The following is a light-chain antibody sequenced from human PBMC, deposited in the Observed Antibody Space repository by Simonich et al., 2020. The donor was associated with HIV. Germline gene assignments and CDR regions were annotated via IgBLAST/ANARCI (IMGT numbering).Light chain of an antibody. V-gene: IGKV3-15*01. CDR1: QTVSSSY. CDR3: QQYNYWYT. J-gene: IGKJ2*01. CDR2: GAS. Sequence: EIVLTQSPGTLSLSPGERATLSCRASQTVSSSYLAWYQQKPGQAPRLLIYGASTRATGVPARFTGSGSGTEFTLTVSSLQSEDFAVYFCQQYNYWYTFGQGTKLEIK.